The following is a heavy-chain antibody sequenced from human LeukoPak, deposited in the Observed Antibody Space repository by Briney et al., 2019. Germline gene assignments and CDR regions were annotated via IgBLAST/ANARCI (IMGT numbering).Heavy chain of an antibody. V-gene: IGHV4-38-2*02. CDR1: GYSISSGYY. Sequence: SETLSLTCTVSGYSISSGYYWGWIRPPPGKGLEWIGSIYHSGSTYYNPSLKSRVTISVDTSKNQSSLKLSSVTAADTAVYYCAKGDPYDYWGQGTLVTVSS. CDR2: IYHSGST. J-gene: IGHJ4*02. CDR3: AKGDPYDY.